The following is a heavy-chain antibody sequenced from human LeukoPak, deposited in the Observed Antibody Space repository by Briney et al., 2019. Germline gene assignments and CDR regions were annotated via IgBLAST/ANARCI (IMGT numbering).Heavy chain of an antibody. V-gene: IGHV5-51*01. D-gene: IGHD4-17*01. CDR2: IYPGDSDT. CDR1: GYIFTNQW. Sequence: GESLKISCKASGYIFTNQWIGWVRQMPGKGLEWMGIIYPGDSDTRYSPSFQGQVTISADRSISTAYLQWSSLKASDTAMYYCARTTVTKDFDYWGQGTLVTVSS. CDR3: ARTTVTKDFDY. J-gene: IGHJ4*02.